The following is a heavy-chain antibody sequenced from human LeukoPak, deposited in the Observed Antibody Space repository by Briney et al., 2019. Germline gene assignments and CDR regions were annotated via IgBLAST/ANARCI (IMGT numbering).Heavy chain of an antibody. CDR1: GGTFSGYA. D-gene: IGHD3-22*01. J-gene: IGHJ6*03. CDR2: IIPIFGTA. V-gene: IGHV1-69*13. CDR3: ARGEYYYDSSGYYYNYYYYYYMDV. Sequence: SVKVSCKASGGTFSGYAISWVRQAPGQELEWMGGIIPIFGTANYAQKFQGRVTITADESTSTAYMELSSLRSEDTAVYYCARGEYYYDSSGYYYNYYYYYYMDVWGKGTTVTISS.